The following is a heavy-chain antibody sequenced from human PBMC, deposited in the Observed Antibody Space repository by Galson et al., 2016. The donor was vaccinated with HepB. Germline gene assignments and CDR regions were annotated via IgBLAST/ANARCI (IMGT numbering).Heavy chain of an antibody. D-gene: IGHD3-3*01. CDR3: ARDMDFWSGSHAFDL. CDR2: IYYSGNT. Sequence: SETLSLTCSVSGGSISSYPWSWIRQSPGKGLEWIGYIYYSGNTNYNPSLKSRVTLSIDTSKEQFSLKLTSVTAADTAVYYCARDMDFWSGSHAFDLWGQGTMVTV. V-gene: IGHV4-59*01. CDR1: GGSISSYP. J-gene: IGHJ3*01.